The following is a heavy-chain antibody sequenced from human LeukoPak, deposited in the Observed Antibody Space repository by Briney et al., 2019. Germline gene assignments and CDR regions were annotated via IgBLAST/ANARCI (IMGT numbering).Heavy chain of an antibody. CDR1: GGSISSYY. Sequence: SETLSLTCTVSGGSISSYYWSWIRQPPGKGLEWIGYIYYSGSTNYNPSLKSRVTISVDTSKNQFSLKLSSVTAADTAVYYCARYVDIVATSSPGFDYWGQGTLVTVSS. V-gene: IGHV4-59*08. CDR2: IYYSGST. CDR3: ARYVDIVATSSPGFDY. J-gene: IGHJ4*02. D-gene: IGHD5-12*01.